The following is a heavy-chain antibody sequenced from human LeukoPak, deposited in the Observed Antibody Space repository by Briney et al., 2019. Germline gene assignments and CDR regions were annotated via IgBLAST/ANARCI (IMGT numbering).Heavy chain of an antibody. CDR1: GFTFSSYW. D-gene: IGHD2-2*02. J-gene: IGHJ3*01. Sequence: GGSLRLSCVASGFTFSSYWMTWVRQAPGKGLEWVANIKTDGSQIYYLDSVKGRFTISRDNAKNSLYLQMNSLRADDTAVYYCAMKAVPRPRLYDAFDFWGQGTVVTVSS. CDR2: IKTDGSQI. CDR3: AMKAVPRPRLYDAFDF. V-gene: IGHV3-7*03.